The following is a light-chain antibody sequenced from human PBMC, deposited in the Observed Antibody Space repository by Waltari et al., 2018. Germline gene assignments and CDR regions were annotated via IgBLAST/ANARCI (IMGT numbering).Light chain of an antibody. Sequence: SYELTQPPSVSVSPGQTARITCSGDALPKQYAYWYQQKPGQAPVLGIYKDSERPSGIPERFSGSSSGTTVTLTISGVQAEDEADYYCQSADSSGTVVVFGGGTKLTVL. V-gene: IGLV3-25*03. CDR2: KDS. J-gene: IGLJ2*01. CDR3: QSADSSGTVVV. CDR1: ALPKQY.